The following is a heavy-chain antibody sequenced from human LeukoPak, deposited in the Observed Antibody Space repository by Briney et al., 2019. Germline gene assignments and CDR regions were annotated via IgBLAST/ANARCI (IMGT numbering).Heavy chain of an antibody. CDR3: ARESPDYYDSSGYSYYFDY. D-gene: IGHD3-22*01. CDR1: GGSISSYY. V-gene: IGHV4-59*12. Sequence: SETLSLTCTVSGGSISSYYWSWIRQPPGKGLEWIGYIYYSGSTNYNPSLKSRVTISVDTSKNQFSLKLSSVTAADTAVYYCARESPDYYDSSGYSYYFDYWGQGTLVTVSS. CDR2: IYYSGST. J-gene: IGHJ4*02.